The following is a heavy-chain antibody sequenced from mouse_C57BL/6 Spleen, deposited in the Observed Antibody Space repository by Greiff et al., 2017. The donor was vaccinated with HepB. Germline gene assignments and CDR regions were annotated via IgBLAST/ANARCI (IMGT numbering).Heavy chain of an antibody. Sequence: EVQLQESGPGLVKPSQSLSLTCSVTGYSITSGYYWNWIRQFPGNKLEWMGYISYDGSNNYNPSLKNRISITRDTSKNQFFLKLNSVTTEDTATYYCARRALLLTWFAYWGQGTLVTVSA. CDR1: GYSITSGYY. CDR2: ISYDGSN. J-gene: IGHJ3*01. V-gene: IGHV3-6*01. D-gene: IGHD1-1*01. CDR3: ARRALLLTWFAY.